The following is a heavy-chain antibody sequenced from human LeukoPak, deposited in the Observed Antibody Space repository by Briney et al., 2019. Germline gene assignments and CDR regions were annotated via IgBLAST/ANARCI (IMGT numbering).Heavy chain of an antibody. V-gene: IGHV4-34*01. CDR1: GGSFSGYY. CDR3: ARASRVPAAMRPNWFDP. J-gene: IGHJ5*02. CDR2: INHSGST. Sequence: SETLSLTCAVYGGSFSGYYWSWIRQPPGKGLEWIGEINHSGSTNYNPSLKSRVTISVDTSKNQFSLKLSSVTAADTAVYYCARASRVPAAMRPNWFDPWGQGTLATVSS. D-gene: IGHD2-2*01.